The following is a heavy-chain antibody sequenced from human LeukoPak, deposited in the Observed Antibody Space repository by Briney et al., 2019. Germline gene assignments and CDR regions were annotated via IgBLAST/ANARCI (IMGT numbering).Heavy chain of an antibody. D-gene: IGHD2-2*01. Sequence: GGSLRLSCAASGFTFSSYSMNWVRQAPGKGLEWVSSISSSSSSYIYYADSVKGRFTISRDNAKNSLYLQMNSLRAEDTAVYYCARTTSSTSCYFARDCPYYYYMDVWGKGTTVTVSS. CDR2: ISSSSSSYI. V-gene: IGHV3-21*01. J-gene: IGHJ6*03. CDR1: GFTFSSYS. CDR3: ARTTSSTSCYFARDCPYYYYMDV.